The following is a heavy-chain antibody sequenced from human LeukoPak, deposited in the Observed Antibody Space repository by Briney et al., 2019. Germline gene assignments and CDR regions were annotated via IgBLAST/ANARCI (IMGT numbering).Heavy chain of an antibody. J-gene: IGHJ4*02. V-gene: IGHV1-2*02. CDR1: GYTFTGYY. D-gene: IGHD4-17*01. CDR3: ARSPDYGDYFDY. CDR2: INPNSGGT. Sequence: ASVKVSCKASGYTFTGYYMHWVRQAPGQGLEWMGWINPNSGGTNYAQKFQGRVTMTRDTSISTAYMEMGRLRSDDTAVYYCARSPDYGDYFDYWGQGTLVTVSS.